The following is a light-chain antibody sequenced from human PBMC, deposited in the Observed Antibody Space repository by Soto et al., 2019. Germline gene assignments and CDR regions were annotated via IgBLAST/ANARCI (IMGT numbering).Light chain of an antibody. Sequence: EIVMTQSPATLSVSPGERATLSCRASQSVSGILAWYQQKPGQAPRLLIYGASTRATGIPARFSGSGSGTEFTLTISSLQSEDFAVYYCQQYNYWPRTFGQGTKVEIK. CDR2: GAS. CDR3: QQYNYWPRT. CDR1: QSVSGI. J-gene: IGKJ1*01. V-gene: IGKV3-15*01.